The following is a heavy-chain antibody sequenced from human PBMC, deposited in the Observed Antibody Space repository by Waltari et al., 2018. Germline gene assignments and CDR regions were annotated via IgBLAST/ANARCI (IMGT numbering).Heavy chain of an antibody. D-gene: IGHD3-22*01. CDR2: IIPIVDTV. V-gene: IGHV1-69*08. Sequence: QVQLVQSGAEVKKPGSSVKVSCKASGGTFSRYTLSWVRQAPGQGLEWMGRIIPIVDTVHYAQNFQGRVTITADKSTSTVYMELTSLRSEDTAFYYCAKDKTRINYFDTSGFDFWGQGTLVTVSS. CDR1: GGTFSRYT. CDR3: AKDKTRINYFDTSGFDF. J-gene: IGHJ5*01.